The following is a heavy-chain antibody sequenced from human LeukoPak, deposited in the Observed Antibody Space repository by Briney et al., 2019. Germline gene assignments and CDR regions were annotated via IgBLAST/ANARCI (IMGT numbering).Heavy chain of an antibody. J-gene: IGHJ3*02. CDR3: AKDLRGYCSSTSCYAFDI. V-gene: IGHV3-30*18. Sequence: HSGGSLRLSCAASGFTFSSYGMDWVRQAPGKGLEWVAVISYDGSNKYYADSVKGRFTISRDNSKNTLYLQMNSLRAEDTAVYYCAKDLRGYCSSTSCYAFDIWGQGTMVTVSS. CDR2: ISYDGSNK. CDR1: GFTFSSYG. D-gene: IGHD2-2*01.